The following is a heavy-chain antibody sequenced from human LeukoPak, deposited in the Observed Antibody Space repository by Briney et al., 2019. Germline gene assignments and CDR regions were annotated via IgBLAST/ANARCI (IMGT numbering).Heavy chain of an antibody. Sequence: GRSLRLSCAASGFTFSSYGMRWVRQAPGKGLEWVAVISYDGSNKYYADSVKGRFTISRDNSKNTLYLQMNSLRAEDTAVYYCAKEEAYCSSTSCYGTWFDPWGQGTLVTVSS. CDR2: ISYDGSNK. CDR1: GFTFSSYG. J-gene: IGHJ5*02. CDR3: AKEEAYCSSTSCYGTWFDP. V-gene: IGHV3-30*18. D-gene: IGHD2-2*01.